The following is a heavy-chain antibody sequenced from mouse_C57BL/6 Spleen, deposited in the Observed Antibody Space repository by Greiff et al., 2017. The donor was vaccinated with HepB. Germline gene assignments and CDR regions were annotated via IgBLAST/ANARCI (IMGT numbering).Heavy chain of an antibody. V-gene: IGHV1-64*01. Sequence: QVQLQQPGAELVKPGASVKLSCKASGYTFTSYWMHWVKQRPGQGLEWIGMIHPNSGSTNYNEKFKSKATLTVDKSSSTAYMQLSSLTSEDSAVYYGARWELLRGYYAMDDWGQGTSVTVSS. D-gene: IGHD1-1*01. CDR2: IHPNSGST. CDR1: GYTFTSYW. CDR3: ARWELLRGYYAMDD. J-gene: IGHJ4*01.